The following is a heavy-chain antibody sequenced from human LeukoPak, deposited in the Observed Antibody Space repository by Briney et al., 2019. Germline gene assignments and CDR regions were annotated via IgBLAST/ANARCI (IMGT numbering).Heavy chain of an antibody. Sequence: ASVKVSCKASGYTFTSYGISWVRQAPGQGLEWMGWISAYNGNTNYAQKLQGRVTMTTDTSTSTAYMELRSLRSDDTAVYYCAREGPYCDFWSGYSPYYYYMDVWGKGTTVTVSS. J-gene: IGHJ6*03. CDR1: GYTFTSYG. CDR2: ISAYNGNT. D-gene: IGHD3-3*01. V-gene: IGHV1-18*01. CDR3: AREGPYCDFWSGYSPYYYYMDV.